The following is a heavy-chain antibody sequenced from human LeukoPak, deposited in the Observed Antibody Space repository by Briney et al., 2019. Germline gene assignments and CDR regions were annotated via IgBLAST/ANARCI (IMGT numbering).Heavy chain of an antibody. CDR1: GFTFSSYS. V-gene: IGHV3-48*02. J-gene: IGHJ4*02. Sequence: GGSLRLSCAASGFTFSSYSMNWVRQAPGKGLEWVSYISSSSSTRYYADSMKGRFTISRDNAKNSLYLQMNSLRDEDTAAYYCARSFYDSTGSIPYWGQGTLVTVSS. D-gene: IGHD3-22*01. CDR2: ISSSSSTR. CDR3: ARSFYDSTGSIPY.